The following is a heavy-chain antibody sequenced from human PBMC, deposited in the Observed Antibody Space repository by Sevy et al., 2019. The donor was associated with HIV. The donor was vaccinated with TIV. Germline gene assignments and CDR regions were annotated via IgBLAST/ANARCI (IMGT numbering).Heavy chain of an antibody. V-gene: IGHV4-31*03. CDR1: GGSISSLNYY. CDR2: ISYSGRT. J-gene: IGHJ3*01. D-gene: IGHD1-26*01. Sequence: SETLSLTCTVSGGSISSLNYYWSWIRQHPGKGLEWIGYISYSGRTSYNPSLKSRLTISLDTSKNQFSLRLSSVTAADTALFYGARANAYLTSDAFDLWGQGTMVTVSS. CDR3: ARANAYLTSDAFDL.